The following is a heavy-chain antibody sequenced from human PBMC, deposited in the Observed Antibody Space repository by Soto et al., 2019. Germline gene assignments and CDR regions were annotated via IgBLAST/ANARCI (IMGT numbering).Heavy chain of an antibody. CDR1: GFTVSSNY. J-gene: IGHJ4*02. CDR2: IYSGGST. D-gene: IGHD2-21*02. CDR3: AFHCGGDCYSILDY. Sequence: LRLSCAASGFTVSSNYMSWVRQAPGKGLEWVSVIYSGGSTYYADSVKGRFTISRDNSKNTLYLQMNSLRAEDTAVYYCAFHCGGDCYSILDYWGQGTLVTVSS. V-gene: IGHV3-53*01.